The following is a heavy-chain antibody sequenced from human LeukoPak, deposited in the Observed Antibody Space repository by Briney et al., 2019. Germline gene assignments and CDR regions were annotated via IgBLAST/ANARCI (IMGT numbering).Heavy chain of an antibody. D-gene: IGHD3-22*01. CDR1: GFTLGSYA. Sequence: PGGSLRLSCAASGFTLGSYAMHWVRQAPGKGLEWVAVISHEGSNKYNADSVKGRFTISRDNSKNTLYLQMNSLRAEDTAVYYCARASYHYDSSDSKGAFDIWGQGTMVTASS. CDR3: ARASYHYDSSDSKGAFDI. CDR2: ISHEGSNK. V-gene: IGHV3-30-3*01. J-gene: IGHJ3*02.